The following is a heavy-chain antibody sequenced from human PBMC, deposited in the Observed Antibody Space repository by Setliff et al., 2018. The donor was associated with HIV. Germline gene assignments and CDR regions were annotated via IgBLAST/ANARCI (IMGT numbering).Heavy chain of an antibody. D-gene: IGHD2-15*01. Sequence: GGSLRLSCAASGFTFSSYAMSWVRQAPGKGLEWVSAISGSGGRTYYADSVKGRFTISRDNSKNTLYLQMNSLRAEDTAVYYCAKFQFGVVAATFRSGPPAYFDYWGQGTLVTVSS. CDR2: ISGSGGRT. J-gene: IGHJ4*02. CDR3: AKFQFGVVAATFRSGPPAYFDY. CDR1: GFTFSSYA. V-gene: IGHV3-23*01.